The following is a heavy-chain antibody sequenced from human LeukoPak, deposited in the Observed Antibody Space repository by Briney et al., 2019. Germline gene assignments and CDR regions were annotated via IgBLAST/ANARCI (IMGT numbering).Heavy chain of an antibody. D-gene: IGHD2-2*02. CDR2: IYYSGNT. Sequence: SETLSLTCTVSGGSISSGDYYWSWIRQPPGQGLEWIGYIYYSGNTYYNPSLKSRVTVAVDTSKNQFSLKLSSVTAADTAVYYCARVPREKQAAIASGDYWGQGTLVTVSS. V-gene: IGHV4-30-4*01. CDR3: ARVPREKQAAIASGDY. CDR1: GGSISSGDYY. J-gene: IGHJ4*02.